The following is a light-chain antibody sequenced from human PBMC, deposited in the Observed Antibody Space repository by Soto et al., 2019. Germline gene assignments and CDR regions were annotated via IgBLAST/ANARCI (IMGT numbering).Light chain of an antibody. Sequence: EIVLTQSPGTLSLSPGERATLSCRASQSVSSSYLAWYQQKPGQAPRLLIYGASSRATGIPDRFSGSGYGTTFTLTISRLEPDDFTVYYCQQYSRSPLFTFGPGTKVDIK. J-gene: IGKJ3*01. CDR3: QQYSRSPLFT. CDR2: GAS. V-gene: IGKV3-20*01. CDR1: QSVSSSY.